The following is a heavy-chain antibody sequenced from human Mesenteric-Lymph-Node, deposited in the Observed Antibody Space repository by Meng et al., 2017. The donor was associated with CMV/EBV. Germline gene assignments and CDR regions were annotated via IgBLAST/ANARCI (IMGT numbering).Heavy chain of an antibody. D-gene: IGHD2-2*01. CDR2: ISAYNGNT. CDR3: ARAQYQLPLGWFDP. J-gene: IGHJ5*02. CDR1: GYTFTSYG. Sequence: KAYGYTFTSYGISWVRQAPGQGLEWMGWISAYNGNTNYAQKLQGRVTMTTDTPTSTAYMELRSLRSDDTAVYYCARAQYQLPLGWFDPWGQGTLVTVSS. V-gene: IGHV1-18*04.